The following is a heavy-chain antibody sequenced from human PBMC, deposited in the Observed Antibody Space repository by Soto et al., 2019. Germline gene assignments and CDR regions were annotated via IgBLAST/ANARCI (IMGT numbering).Heavy chain of an antibody. V-gene: IGHV4-31*03. CDR3: ARVLRDVLSDRYYWYFDL. CDR1: GASISSGGYY. D-gene: IGHD3-16*02. J-gene: IGHJ2*01. Sequence: QVQLQESGPGLVKPSQTLSLTCTVSGASISSGGYYWGWIRQHPGKGLEWIGFIYYIGTSYYNPSLESRITPSVDTSKNHFSLILTSVTAADTAVYYCARVLRDVLSDRYYWYFDLWGRGTLVTVSS. CDR2: IYYIGTS.